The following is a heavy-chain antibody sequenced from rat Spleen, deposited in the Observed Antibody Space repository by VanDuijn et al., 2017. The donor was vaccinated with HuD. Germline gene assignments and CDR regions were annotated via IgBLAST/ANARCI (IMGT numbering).Heavy chain of an antibody. Sequence: EVQLVESDGGLVQPGRSLKLSCAASGFTFSDYYMAWVRQAPTKGLEWVATISYDGSSTYYRDSVKGRFTISRDNAKNTQYLQMDSLRSEDTATYYCARQDFDYWGQGVMVTVSS. V-gene: IGHV5-29*01. CDR3: ARQDFDY. CDR1: GFTFSDYY. CDR2: ISYDGSST. J-gene: IGHJ2*01.